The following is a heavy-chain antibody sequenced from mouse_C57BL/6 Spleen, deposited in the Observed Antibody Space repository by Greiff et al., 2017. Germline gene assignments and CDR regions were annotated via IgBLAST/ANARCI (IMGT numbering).Heavy chain of an antibody. CDR1: GFTFSSYA. J-gene: IGHJ3*01. Sequence: EVKVEESGEGLVKPGGSLKLSCAASGFTFSSYAMSWVRQTPEKRLEWVAYISSGGDYIYYADTVKGRFTISRDNARNTLYLQMSSLKSEDTAMYYCTRDRGPSNPFAYWGQGTLVTVSA. CDR3: TRDRGPSNPFAY. D-gene: IGHD2-10*02. V-gene: IGHV5-9-1*02. CDR2: ISSGGDYI.